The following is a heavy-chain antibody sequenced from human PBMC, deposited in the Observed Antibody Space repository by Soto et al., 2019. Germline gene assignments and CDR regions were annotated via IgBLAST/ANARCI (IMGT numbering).Heavy chain of an antibody. CDR1: GFTFSSYS. CDR2: ISSSSSTI. J-gene: IGHJ6*02. V-gene: IGHV3-48*02. Sequence: EVQLVESGGGLVQPGGSLRLSCAASGFTFSSYSMNWVRQAPGKGLEWVLYISSSSSTIYYADSVKGRFTISRDNAKNSLYLQMNSLRDEDTAVYYCARDQRAVAGTGRYYYYYGMDVWGQGTTVTVSS. CDR3: ARDQRAVAGTGRYYYYYGMDV. D-gene: IGHD6-19*01.